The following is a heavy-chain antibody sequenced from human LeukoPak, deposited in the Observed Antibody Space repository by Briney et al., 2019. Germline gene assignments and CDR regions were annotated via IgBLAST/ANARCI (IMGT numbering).Heavy chain of an antibody. J-gene: IGHJ4*02. D-gene: IGHD4-17*01. CDR3: ARGLGRTVTTPNYFDY. CDR1: GDSVSSNSVT. Sequence: SQTLSLTCAISGDSVSSNSVTWNWIRQSPSRGLEWLGRTYYRSTWYNDYAVSVRGRITVNPDTSKNQFSLKLSSVTAADTAVYYCARGLGRTVTTPNYFDYWGQGTLVTVSS. V-gene: IGHV6-1*01. CDR2: TYYRSTWYN.